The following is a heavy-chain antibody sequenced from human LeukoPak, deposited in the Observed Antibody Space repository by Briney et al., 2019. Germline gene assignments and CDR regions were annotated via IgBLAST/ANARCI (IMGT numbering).Heavy chain of an antibody. D-gene: IGHD6-19*01. Sequence: GGPLRLSCAASGFTFSTYEMNWFRQAPGKGLEWLSYISGSGDTKYYADSVKGRFTISKDNAKNSLYLQMNNLRVEDTAVYYCARDRGRVAGEYFDYWGQGTLVTVSS. V-gene: IGHV3-48*03. J-gene: IGHJ4*02. CDR2: ISGSGDTK. CDR1: GFTFSTYE. CDR3: ARDRGRVAGEYFDY.